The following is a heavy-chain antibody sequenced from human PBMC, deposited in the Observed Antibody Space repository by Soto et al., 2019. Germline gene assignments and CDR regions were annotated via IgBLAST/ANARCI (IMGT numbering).Heavy chain of an antibody. J-gene: IGHJ5*02. D-gene: IGHD1-1*01. CDR2: MNPNSANT. CDR3: ARMATYGTLNWFDP. Sequence: QVRLVQSGAEVQRPGASVKVSCRASGYAFGDYDISGVLQAPGQGLEWMGWMNPNSANTGYAQKFQGRVSMTRDMSISTAYMELSRLRPEDTAIYYCARMATYGTLNWFDPWGQGALVTVSS. CDR1: GYAFGDYD. V-gene: IGHV1-8*01.